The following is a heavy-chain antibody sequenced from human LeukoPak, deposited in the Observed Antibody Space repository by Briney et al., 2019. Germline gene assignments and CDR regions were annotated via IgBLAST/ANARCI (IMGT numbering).Heavy chain of an antibody. D-gene: IGHD5-18*01. CDR2: IYYSGST. J-gene: IGHJ3*02. CDR1: GGSISSSSYY. CDR3: ATTGYPILANKMWDAFDI. V-gene: IGHV4-39*07. Sequence: SETLSLTCTVSGGSISSSSYYWGWIRQPPGKGLEWIGSIYYSGSTYYNPSLKSRVTISVDTSKNQFSLKLSSVTAADTAVYYCATTGYPILANKMWDAFDIWGQGTMVTVST.